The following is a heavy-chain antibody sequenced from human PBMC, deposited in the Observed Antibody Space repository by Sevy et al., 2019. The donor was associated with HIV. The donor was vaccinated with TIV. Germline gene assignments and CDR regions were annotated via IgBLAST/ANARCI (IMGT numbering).Heavy chain of an antibody. CDR3: ARTVAGIYYYYGMDV. CDR2: INSDGSST. V-gene: IGHV3-74*01. Sequence: GGSLRLSCAASGFTFSSYWMHWVRQAPGKGLVWVSRINSDGSSTSYADSVKGRFTISRDNAKNTLYLQMNSLRAEYTAVYYCARTVAGIYYYYGMDVWGQGTTVTVSS. CDR1: GFTFSSYW. J-gene: IGHJ6*02. D-gene: IGHD6-19*01.